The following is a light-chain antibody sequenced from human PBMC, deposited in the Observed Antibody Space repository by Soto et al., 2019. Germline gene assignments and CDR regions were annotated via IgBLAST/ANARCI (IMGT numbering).Light chain of an antibody. V-gene: IGLV1-40*01. CDR3: QSYDSSLSGYV. Sequence: QSVLTQPPSVSGAPGQRVTISCTGSSSNIGAGYDVHWYQQLPGTAPKLLIYGNINRPSGVPDRFSGSKSGTSASLAITGLQAEDVADYYCQSYDSSLSGYVFGTGTKLTVL. CDR2: GNI. J-gene: IGLJ1*01. CDR1: SSNIGAGYD.